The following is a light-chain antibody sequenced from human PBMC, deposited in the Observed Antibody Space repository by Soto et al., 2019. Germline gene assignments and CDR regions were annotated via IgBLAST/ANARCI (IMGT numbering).Light chain of an antibody. CDR3: QQYGSSGT. Sequence: EIVLTQSPGTLSLSPGERATHSCRASQSVSSSYLAWYQQKPGQAPRLLIYGASSRATGIPDRFSGSGSGTDFTLTISRLEPEDFAVYYCQQYGSSGTFGQGTKVEIK. CDR2: GAS. J-gene: IGKJ1*01. V-gene: IGKV3-20*01. CDR1: QSVSSSY.